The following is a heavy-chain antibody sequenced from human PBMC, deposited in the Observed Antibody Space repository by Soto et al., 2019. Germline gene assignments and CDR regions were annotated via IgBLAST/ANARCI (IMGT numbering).Heavy chain of an antibody. J-gene: IGHJ6*03. Sequence: GESLKISCKGSGYSFTSYWIGWVRQMPGKGLEWMGIIYPGDSDTRYSPSFQGQVTISADKSISTAYLQWSSLKASDTAMYYCARLIYESVLTGYDYYYYYMDVWGKGTTVTVSS. CDR2: IYPGDSDT. V-gene: IGHV5-51*01. D-gene: IGHD3-9*01. CDR1: GYSFTSYW. CDR3: ARLIYESVLTGYDYYYYYMDV.